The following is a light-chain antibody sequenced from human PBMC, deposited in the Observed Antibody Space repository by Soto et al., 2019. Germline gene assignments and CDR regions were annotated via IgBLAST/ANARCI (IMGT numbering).Light chain of an antibody. V-gene: IGKV3-15*01. J-gene: IGKJ1*01. CDR2: SAS. Sequence: EIVITQSPSTLSVSPLGRSTLSCRASQSISDTLAWYQQKPGQAPRLLIYSASRGATGFPARFSGSGSGTDFTLTISSLQSEDFAVYYCQQYNNWPWTFGQGTKVDI. CDR1: QSISDT. CDR3: QQYNNWPWT.